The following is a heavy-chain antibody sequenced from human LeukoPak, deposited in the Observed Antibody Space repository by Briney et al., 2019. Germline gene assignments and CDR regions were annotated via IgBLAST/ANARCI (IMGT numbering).Heavy chain of an antibody. CDR3: ARVDIVATIDELGSAFDI. Sequence: SVKVSCKASGGTFSSYTISWVRQAPGQGLEWMGRIIPILGIANYAQKFQGRVTITADKSTNTAYMELSSLRSEDTAVYYCARVDIVATIDELGSAFDIWGQGTMVTASS. CDR2: IIPILGIA. CDR1: GGTFSSYT. J-gene: IGHJ3*02. V-gene: IGHV1-69*02. D-gene: IGHD5-12*01.